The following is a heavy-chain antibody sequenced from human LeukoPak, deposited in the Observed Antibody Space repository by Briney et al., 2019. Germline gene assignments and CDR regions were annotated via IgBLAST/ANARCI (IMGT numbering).Heavy chain of an antibody. CDR3: ARGVFN. CDR1: GFTISSNY. Sequence: GGSLRLSCAASGFTISSNYMNWVRQAPGKGLDWVSVISDGGSTFYADSVRGRFTISRDNSKNTLFLQMNSLRVEDTAVYYCARGVFNWGQGTLVTVSS. CDR2: ISDGGST. J-gene: IGHJ4*02. D-gene: IGHD3-10*01. V-gene: IGHV3-53*01.